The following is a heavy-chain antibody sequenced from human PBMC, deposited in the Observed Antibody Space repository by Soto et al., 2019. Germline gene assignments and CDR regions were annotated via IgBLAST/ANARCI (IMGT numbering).Heavy chain of an antibody. CDR2: ITASGGNT. V-gene: IGHV3-23*01. CDR1: GFTFSSYA. CDR3: AKEGSYYESYDHCYFDL. D-gene: IGHD3-22*01. J-gene: IGHJ2*01. Sequence: EVQLLESGGGLVQPGGSLRLSCVASGFTFSSYAMTWVRQAPGKGLEWVSAITASGGNTNYVDSVKGRFTISRDNSKNTLYLQMNSLRAADTAVYYCAKEGSYYESYDHCYFDLWGRGTLVTVSS.